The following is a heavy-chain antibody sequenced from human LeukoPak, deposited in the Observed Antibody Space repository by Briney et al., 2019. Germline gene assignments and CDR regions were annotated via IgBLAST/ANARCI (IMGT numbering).Heavy chain of an antibody. Sequence: GGSLRLSCAASGFSVSSDYMTWVRQAPGKGLEWVSVIYSGGSTYYADSVKGRFTISRDNSKNTLYLQMNNLRVEDTAVYYCARYHTALIYWGQGALVTASS. CDR3: ARYHTALIY. CDR1: GFSVSSDY. CDR2: IYSGGST. V-gene: IGHV3-53*01. D-gene: IGHD5-18*01. J-gene: IGHJ4*02.